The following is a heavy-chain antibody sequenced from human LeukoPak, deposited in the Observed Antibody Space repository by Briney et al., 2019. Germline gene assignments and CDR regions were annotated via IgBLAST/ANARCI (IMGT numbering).Heavy chain of an antibody. CDR1: GGTFSSYA. Sequence: SVKVSCKASGGTFSSYAISWVRQAPGQGLEWMGGIIPIFGTANYAQKFQGRVTITADESTSTAYMELRSLRSDDTAVYYCAREYSSSSLAFDIWGQGTMVTVSS. V-gene: IGHV1-69*13. CDR2: IIPIFGTA. D-gene: IGHD6-6*01. CDR3: AREYSSSSLAFDI. J-gene: IGHJ3*02.